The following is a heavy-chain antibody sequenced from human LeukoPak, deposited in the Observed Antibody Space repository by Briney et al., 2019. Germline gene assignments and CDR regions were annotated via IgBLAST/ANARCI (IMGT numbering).Heavy chain of an antibody. J-gene: IGHJ4*02. D-gene: IGHD2-15*01. CDR2: IYQSGST. CDR1: GGSISSGGYY. V-gene: IGHV4-30-2*01. CDR3: AREAVYCSGGSCYYY. Sequence: SETLSLTCTVSGGSISSGGYYWSWIRQPPGKGLEWIGYIYQSGSTYYNPSLKSRVTISVDRSKNQFSLKLSSVTAADTAVYYCAREAVYCSGGSCYYYWGQGTLVTVSS.